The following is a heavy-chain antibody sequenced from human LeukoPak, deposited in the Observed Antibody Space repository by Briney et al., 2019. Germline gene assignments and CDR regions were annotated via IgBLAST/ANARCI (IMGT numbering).Heavy chain of an antibody. D-gene: IGHD4-17*01. J-gene: IGHJ4*02. CDR3: ARGDYGDYEMGL. Sequence: SETLSLTCGVSGYSISSGYYWGWIRQPPGKGLEWIGSIYHSGSTYYNPSLKSRVTISVDTSKNQFSLKLTSVTAADTAVYYCARGDYGDYEMGLWGQGTLVTVSP. CDR2: IYHSGST. CDR1: GYSISSGYY. V-gene: IGHV4-38-2*01.